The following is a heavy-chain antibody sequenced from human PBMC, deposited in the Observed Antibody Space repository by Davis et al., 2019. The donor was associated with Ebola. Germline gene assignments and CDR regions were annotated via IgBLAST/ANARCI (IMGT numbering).Heavy chain of an antibody. Sequence: ASVKVSCKASGYTFTSYYMHWVRQAPGQGLEWMGWISAYNGNTNYAQKLQGRVTMTTDTSTSTAYMELRSLRSDDTAVYYCARGCSGGSCYYYYYYGMDVWGQGTTVTVSS. CDR3: ARGCSGGSCYYYYYYGMDV. CDR1: GYTFTSYY. D-gene: IGHD2-15*01. CDR2: ISAYNGNT. J-gene: IGHJ6*02. V-gene: IGHV1-18*04.